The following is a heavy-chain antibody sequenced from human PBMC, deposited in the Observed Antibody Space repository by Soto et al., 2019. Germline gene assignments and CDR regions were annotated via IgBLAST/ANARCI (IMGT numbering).Heavy chain of an antibody. V-gene: IGHV3-21*01. J-gene: IGHJ4*02. Sequence: GGSLRLSCAASGFTFSRYSMNWVRQAPGKGLEWVSSISSTTNYIYYADSMKGRFTVSRDNAKNSVYLDMNSLSAEDTAVYYCARESEGLTSNFDYWGQGTLVTVSS. CDR1: GFTFSRYS. CDR2: ISSTTNYI. CDR3: ARESEGLTSNFDY.